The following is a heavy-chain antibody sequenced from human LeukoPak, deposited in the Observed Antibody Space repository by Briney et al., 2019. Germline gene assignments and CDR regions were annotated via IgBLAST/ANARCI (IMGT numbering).Heavy chain of an antibody. J-gene: IGHJ4*02. D-gene: IGHD5-18*01. CDR1: GYTFSTYW. V-gene: IGHV3-74*01. Sequence: PGGSLRLSCAASGYTFSTYWMHWVRQAPGKGLVWVSRINRDGSSTSYADSVKGRFTISRDNAKNTLYLQMNSLRAEDTAVNYCARDGYTAMVRDFDYWGQGTLVTVSS. CDR2: INRDGSST. CDR3: ARDGYTAMVRDFDY.